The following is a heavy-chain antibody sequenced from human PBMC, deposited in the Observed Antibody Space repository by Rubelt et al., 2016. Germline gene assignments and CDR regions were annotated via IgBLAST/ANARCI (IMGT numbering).Heavy chain of an antibody. CDR2: ISSSGSTK. D-gene: IGHD3-10*01. V-gene: IGHV3-48*04. CDR1: GFTFSSYS. J-gene: IGHJ4*02. CDR3: ARGSFVVRGVMDS. Sequence: EVQLVESGGGLVQPGGSLRLSCAASGFTFSSYSMNWVRQAPGKGLEWVSYISSSGSTKYFADSVKGRFTISRDNAKNSLYLQMNSPRAEDTAIYYCARGSFVVRGVMDSWGQGTLVTVSS.